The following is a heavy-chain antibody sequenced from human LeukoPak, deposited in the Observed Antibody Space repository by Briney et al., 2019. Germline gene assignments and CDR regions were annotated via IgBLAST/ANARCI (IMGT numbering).Heavy chain of an antibody. CDR1: GGSISSSYW. D-gene: IGHD2-15*01. V-gene: IGHV4-4*02. Sequence: SETLSLTCAVSGGSISSSYWWSWVRQPPGKGLEWIGETYHSGSTNYNPSLKSRVTISVDKSKNQFSLKLRSVTAADTAVYYCARALNPLPGTYYFDYWGQGTLVTVSS. J-gene: IGHJ4*02. CDR3: ARALNPLPGTYYFDY. CDR2: TYHSGST.